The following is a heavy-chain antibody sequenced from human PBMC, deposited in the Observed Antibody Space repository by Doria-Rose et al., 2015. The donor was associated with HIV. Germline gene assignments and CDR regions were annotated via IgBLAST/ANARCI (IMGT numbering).Heavy chain of an antibody. CDR3: ASALPGGYGY. CDR1: GGSFSGYY. CDR2: INHSGST. D-gene: IGHD6-13*01. J-gene: IGHJ4*02. Sequence: QQWGAGLLKPSETLSLTCAVYGGSFSGYYWSWIRQPPGKGLEWIGEINHSGSTNYNPSLKSRVTISVDTSKNQFSLKLSSVTAADTAVYYCASALPGGYGYWGQGTLVTVSS. V-gene: IGHV4-34*01.